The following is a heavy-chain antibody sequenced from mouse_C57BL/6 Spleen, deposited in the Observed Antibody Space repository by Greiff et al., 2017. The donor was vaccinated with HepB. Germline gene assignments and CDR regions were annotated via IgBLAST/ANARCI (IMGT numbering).Heavy chain of an antibody. CDR3: ARGYYYGSTPYWSFDV. CDR2: ISSGGSYT. Sequence: EVQGVESGGDLVKPGGSLKLSCAASGFTFSSYGMSWVRQTPDKRLEWVATISSGGSYTYYPDSVKGRFTISRDNAKNTLYLQMSSLKSEDTAMYYCARGYYYGSTPYWSFDVWGTGTTVTVSS. D-gene: IGHD1-1*01. V-gene: IGHV5-6*01. J-gene: IGHJ1*03. CDR1: GFTFSSYG.